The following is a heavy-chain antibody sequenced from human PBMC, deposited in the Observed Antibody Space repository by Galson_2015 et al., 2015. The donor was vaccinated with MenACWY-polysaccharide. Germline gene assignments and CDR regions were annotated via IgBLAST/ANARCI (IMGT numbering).Heavy chain of an antibody. CDR3: ATPLTGASNAFDI. CDR1: GYTLTELS. D-gene: IGHD4/OR15-4a*01. CDR2: FDPEDGET. J-gene: IGHJ3*02. Sequence: SVKVSCKVSGYTLTELSMHWVRQAPGKGLEWMGGFDPEDGETIYAQKFQGRVTMTEDTSTDTAYMELSSLRSEDTAVYYCATPLTGASNAFDIWGQGTMVTVSS. V-gene: IGHV1-24*01.